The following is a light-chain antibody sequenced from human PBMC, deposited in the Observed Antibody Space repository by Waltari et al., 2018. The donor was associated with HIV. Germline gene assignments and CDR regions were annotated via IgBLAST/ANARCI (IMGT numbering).Light chain of an antibody. J-gene: IGKJ4*01. CDR3: QQYGRSPLT. CDR2: GAS. Sequence: IVLTQSLGTRTLPPGERATLTCRASQSVGGTYLAWYQRKTGQAPRLLISGASRRATGIPDRFSGSGSGTDFILTISRLEPEDLAVYYCQQYGRSPLTFGGGTKVEIK. CDR1: QSVGGTY. V-gene: IGKV3-20*01.